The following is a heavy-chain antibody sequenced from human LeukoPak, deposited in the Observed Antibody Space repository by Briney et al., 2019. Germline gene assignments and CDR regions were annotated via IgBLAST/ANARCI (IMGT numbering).Heavy chain of an antibody. D-gene: IGHD1-26*01. J-gene: IGHJ4*02. CDR3: ARDSSGSYYYDC. V-gene: IGHV3-33*01. CDR2: IWYDGSKK. Sequence: GGSLRLSCAASGFTFSSYGMHWVRQAPGKGLEWVAVIWYDGSKKYYADSVKGRFTISRDNSKNTLYLQMNSLRAEDTAVYCCARDSSGSYYYDCWGQGTLVTVSS. CDR1: GFTFSSYG.